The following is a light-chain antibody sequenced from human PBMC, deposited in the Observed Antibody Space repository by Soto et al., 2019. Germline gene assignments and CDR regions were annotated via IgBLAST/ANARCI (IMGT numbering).Light chain of an antibody. CDR2: DAS. J-gene: IGKJ5*01. Sequence: EIEITQTPSTLSASVGDRVTITCRASQSISSWLAWYQQKPGKAPKLLIYDASSLESGVPSRFSGSGSGTEFTPTISSLQPEDFATYYCQQVSSFSSITFGQGTLPEI. CDR1: QSISSW. CDR3: QQVSSFSSIT. V-gene: IGKV1-5*01.